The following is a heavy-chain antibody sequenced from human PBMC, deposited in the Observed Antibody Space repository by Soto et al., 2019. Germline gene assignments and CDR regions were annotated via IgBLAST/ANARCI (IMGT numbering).Heavy chain of an antibody. CDR3: AKEHGSTSSSTDY. J-gene: IGHJ4*02. Sequence: GGSLRLSCAASGFTFSDYGMHWVRQAPGKGLEWVAVISYDGSNKYYADSVKGRFTISRDNSKNTLYLQMNSLRAEDTAVYYCAKEHGSTSSSTDYWGRGTLVTVSS. CDR2: ISYDGSNK. CDR1: GFTFSDYG. V-gene: IGHV3-30*18. D-gene: IGHD2-2*01.